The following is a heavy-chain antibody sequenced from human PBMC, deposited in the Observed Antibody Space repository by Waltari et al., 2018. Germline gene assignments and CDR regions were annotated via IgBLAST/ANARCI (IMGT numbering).Heavy chain of an antibody. CDR1: GFTFSSYW. CDR2: IKQDGSEK. CDR3: ARGKGWELLYFDY. J-gene: IGHJ4*02. V-gene: IGHV3-7*01. D-gene: IGHD1-26*01. Sequence: EVQLVESGGGLVQPGGSLRLSFAASGFTFSSYWMSWVRQAPGKGLEWVANIKQDGSEKYYVDSVKGRFTISRDNAKNSLYLQMNSLRAEDTAVYYCARGKGWELLYFDYWGQGTLVTVSS.